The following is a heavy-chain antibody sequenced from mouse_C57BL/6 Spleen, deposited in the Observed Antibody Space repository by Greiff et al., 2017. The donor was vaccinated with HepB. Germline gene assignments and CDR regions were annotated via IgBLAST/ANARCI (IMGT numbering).Heavy chain of an antibody. CDR2: IDPETGGT. CDR1: GYTFTDYE. V-gene: IGHV1-15*01. CDR3: TRKEGYSYGGYFDV. J-gene: IGHJ1*03. D-gene: IGHD2-12*01. Sequence: QVQLQQSGAELVRPGASVTLSCKASGYTFTDYEMHWVKQTPVHGLEWIGAIDPETGGTAYNQKFKGKAILTADKSSSTAYMELRSLTSEDSAVYYCTRKEGYSYGGYFDVWGTGTTVTVSS.